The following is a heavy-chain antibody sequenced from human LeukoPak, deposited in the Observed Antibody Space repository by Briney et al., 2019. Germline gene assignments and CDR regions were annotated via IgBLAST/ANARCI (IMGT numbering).Heavy chain of an antibody. CDR3: ARAPPRNGYNEPRTAFDI. CDR1: GFTFDDYG. CDR2: INWNGGST. D-gene: IGHD5-24*01. V-gene: IGHV3-20*04. Sequence: GGSLRLSCAASGFTFDDYGMSWVRQAPGKGLEWVSGINWNGGSTGYADSVKGRFTISRDNAKNSLYLQMNSLRAEDTAVYYCARAPPRNGYNEPRTAFDIWGQGTMVTVSS. J-gene: IGHJ3*02.